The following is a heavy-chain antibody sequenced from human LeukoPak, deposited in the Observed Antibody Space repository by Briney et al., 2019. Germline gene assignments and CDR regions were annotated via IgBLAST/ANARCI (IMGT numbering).Heavy chain of an antibody. CDR3: ASWLGAAGRRGASD. Sequence: SVKVSCNASGGTFSSYAISWVRQAPGQGLEWMGGIIPIFGTANYAQKFQGRVTITADESTSTAYMELRSLTSDDTAVYYCASWLGAAGRRGASDWGQGTLVTVSS. CDR1: GGTFSSYA. J-gene: IGHJ4*02. CDR2: IIPIFGTA. D-gene: IGHD3-10*01. V-gene: IGHV1-69*13.